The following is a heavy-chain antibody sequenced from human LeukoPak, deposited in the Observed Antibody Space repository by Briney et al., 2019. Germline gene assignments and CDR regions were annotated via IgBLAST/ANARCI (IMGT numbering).Heavy chain of an antibody. CDR2: INHSGST. D-gene: IGHD2-15*01. CDR1: GGSFSGYY. V-gene: IGHV4-34*01. J-gene: IGHJ4*02. CDR3: ARAQGYCSGGSCHTNY. Sequence: SETLSLTCAVYGGSFSGYYWSWIRQPPGKGLEWIGEINHSGSTNYNPSLKSRVTISVDTSKNQFSLKLSSVTAADTAVYYCARAQGYCSGGSCHTNYWGQGTLVTVSS.